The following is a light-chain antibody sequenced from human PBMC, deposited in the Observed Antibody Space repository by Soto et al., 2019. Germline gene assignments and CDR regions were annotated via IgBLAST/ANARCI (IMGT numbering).Light chain of an antibody. Sequence: EIVLTQSPGTLSLSPGERATLSCRASQSVNSRYLAWYQQKPGQAPRLLIYVASSRATGIPHRFSGGGSGTDFTLTITRLEPEDFALYYCQQYCTSPYTFGQGTKLEIK. J-gene: IGKJ2*01. CDR3: QQYCTSPYT. V-gene: IGKV3-20*01. CDR2: VAS. CDR1: QSVNSRY.